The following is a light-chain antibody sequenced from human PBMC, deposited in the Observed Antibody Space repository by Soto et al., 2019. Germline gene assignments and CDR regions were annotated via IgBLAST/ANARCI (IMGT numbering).Light chain of an antibody. Sequence: EIVLTPSTATLSLAPGESVTLSCRASQSISYNVAWYQQKPGQAPRLLIYDASNRATGVPARFSGSGSGTDFTLSISSLEPEDFAVYYCQQRGDWPLYTFGQGTRLEIK. J-gene: IGKJ2*01. V-gene: IGKV3-11*01. CDR1: QSISYN. CDR3: QQRGDWPLYT. CDR2: DAS.